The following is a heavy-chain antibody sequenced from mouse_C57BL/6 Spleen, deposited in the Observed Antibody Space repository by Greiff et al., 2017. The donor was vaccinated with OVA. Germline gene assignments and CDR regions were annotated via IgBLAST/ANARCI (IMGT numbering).Heavy chain of an antibody. CDR2: ICSGGCT. Sequence: VKVVESGPGLVQPSQCLSITCTASGFSLTSYGVHWVRQSPGKGLEWLGVICSGGCTEYNAALIADRSISKDNSKSQVFFKMNSLEADDTARYYCARNPLDYWGQGTTLTVSS. CDR1: GFSLTSYG. CDR3: ARNPLDY. V-gene: IGHV2-2*01. J-gene: IGHJ2*01.